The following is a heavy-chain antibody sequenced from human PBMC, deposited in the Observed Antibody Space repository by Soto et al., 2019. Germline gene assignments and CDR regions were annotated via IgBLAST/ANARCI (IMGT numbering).Heavy chain of an antibody. V-gene: IGHV3-48*03. Sequence: ESGGGLVQPGGSLRLSCAASGFTFSSYEMNWVRQAPGKGLEWVSYISSSGSTIYYADSVKGRFTISRDNAKNSLYLQMNSLRAEDTAVYYCARVPGYYYDSSGYYVGYWGQGTLVTVSS. CDR3: ARVPGYYYDSSGYYVGY. CDR1: GFTFSSYE. J-gene: IGHJ4*02. CDR2: ISSSGSTI. D-gene: IGHD3-22*01.